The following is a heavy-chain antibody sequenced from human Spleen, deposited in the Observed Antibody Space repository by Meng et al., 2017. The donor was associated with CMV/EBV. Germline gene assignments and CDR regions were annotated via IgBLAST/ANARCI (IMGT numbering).Heavy chain of an antibody. CDR2: IYPGDSDT. J-gene: IGHJ6*02. Sequence: GESLKISCKGSGYSFTSYWIGWVRQMPGKGLEWMGIIYPGDSDTRYSPSFQGQVTISADKSISTAYLQWSRLKASDTAMYYCAITMIRGVSNFYNMDVWGQGTTVTVSS. CDR3: AITMIRGVSNFYNMDV. D-gene: IGHD3-10*01. V-gene: IGHV5-51*01. CDR1: GYSFTSYW.